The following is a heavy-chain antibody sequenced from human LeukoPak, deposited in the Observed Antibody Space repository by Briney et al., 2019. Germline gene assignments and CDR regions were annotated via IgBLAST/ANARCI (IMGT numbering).Heavy chain of an antibody. CDR2: IIPIFGTA. V-gene: IGHV1-69*13. CDR3: ARGLIGPAAAFDY. D-gene: IGHD2-2*01. CDR1: GGTFSSYA. Sequence: SVKVSCKASGGTFSSYAISWVRQAPGQGLEWMGGIIPIFGTANYAQKFQGRVTITADESTSTAYMELSSLRSEDTAVYYCARGLIGPAAAFDYWGQGTLVTVSS. J-gene: IGHJ4*02.